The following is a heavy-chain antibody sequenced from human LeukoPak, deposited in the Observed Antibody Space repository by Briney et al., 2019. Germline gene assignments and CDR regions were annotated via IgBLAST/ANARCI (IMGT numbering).Heavy chain of an antibody. CDR2: IKEDGSDR. CDR3: ARAPDYGGNIDY. D-gene: IGHD4-23*01. Sequence: VANIKEDGSDRYYGDSVRGRFIISRDNAKNSLYLQMDSLRAEDTALYYCARAPDYGGNIDYWGQGTLVTVSS. V-gene: IGHV3-7*01. J-gene: IGHJ4*02.